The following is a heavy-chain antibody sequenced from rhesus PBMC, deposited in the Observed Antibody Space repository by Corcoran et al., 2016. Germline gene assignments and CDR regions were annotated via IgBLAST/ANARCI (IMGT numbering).Heavy chain of an antibody. CDR3: AREVDSWNNEDSLDV. CDR1: GGSLSSSNW. CDR2: ISGSGGST. Sequence: QLQLQESGPGLVKPSETLSLTCAVSGGSLSSSNWWRGIRQPPGKGREWIGRISGSGGSTSYNPSLKSRVTISTDTSKNQFSLKLSSVTAADTAVYYCAREVDSWNNEDSLDVWGRGVLVTVSS. J-gene: IGHJ5-2*02. D-gene: IGHD1-20*01. V-gene: IGHV4-57*01.